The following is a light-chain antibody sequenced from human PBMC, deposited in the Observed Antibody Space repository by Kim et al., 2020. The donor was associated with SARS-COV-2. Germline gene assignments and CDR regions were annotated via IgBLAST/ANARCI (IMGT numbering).Light chain of an antibody. V-gene: IGKV3-15*01. J-gene: IGKJ1*01. Sequence: SPGEGATPPSRAMHSVGSNLPWYQPNPGQAPRLLIYGASTRATGIPARFSGSGSGTEFTLTISSLQSEDFAVYYCQQYNNWPPLTFGQGTKVDIK. CDR1: HSVGSN. CDR2: GAS. CDR3: QQYNNWPPLT.